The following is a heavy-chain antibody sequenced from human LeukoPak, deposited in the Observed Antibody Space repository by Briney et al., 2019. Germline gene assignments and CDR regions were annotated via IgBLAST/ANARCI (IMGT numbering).Heavy chain of an antibody. D-gene: IGHD3-10*01. CDR1: GLTFSSYG. V-gene: IGHV3-23*01. CDR3: AKHRLVRVVYYPLRYGMDV. Sequence: GGSLRLSCAASGLTFSSYGISWVRQAPGKGPEWVLGISCSGGNIYYADSVKGRFTISRDDSKNTLYLQMNSLRTKDTTVYYSAKHRLVRVVYYPLRYGMDVWGQGTTVTVSS. CDR2: ISCSGGNI. J-gene: IGHJ6*02.